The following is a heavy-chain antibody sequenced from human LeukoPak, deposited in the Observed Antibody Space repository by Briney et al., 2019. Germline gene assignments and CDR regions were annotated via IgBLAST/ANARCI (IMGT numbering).Heavy chain of an antibody. Sequence: XETLSLTCTVSGGSISSSSYYWGWIRQPPGKGLEWIGSIYYSGSTYYNPSLKSRVTISVDTSKNQFSLKLSSVTAADTAVYYCARLRKASRGFHFDYWGQGTLVTVSS. CDR1: GGSISSSSYY. CDR2: IYYSGST. V-gene: IGHV4-39*01. CDR3: ARLRKASRGFHFDY. D-gene: IGHD2-21*01. J-gene: IGHJ4*02.